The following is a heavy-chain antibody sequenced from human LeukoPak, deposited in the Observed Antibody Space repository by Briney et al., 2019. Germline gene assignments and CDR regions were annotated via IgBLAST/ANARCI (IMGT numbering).Heavy chain of an antibody. CDR1: GFTFSSYS. CDR3: ARVLELPWFDP. V-gene: IGHV3-48*04. D-gene: IGHD1-7*01. CDR2: ISSSSTTI. J-gene: IGHJ5*02. Sequence: GGSLRLSCAASGFTFSSYSFNWVRQAPGKGLEWVSYISSSSTTIYYADSVKGRFTISRDNAKNSLYLQMNSLRAEDTAVYYCARVLELPWFDPWGQGTLVTVSS.